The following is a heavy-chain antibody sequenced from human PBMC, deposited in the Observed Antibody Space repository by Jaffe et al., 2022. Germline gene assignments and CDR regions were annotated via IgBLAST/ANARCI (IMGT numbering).Heavy chain of an antibody. CDR2: IYTSGST. Sequence: QVQLQESGPGLVKPSQTLSLTCTVSGGSISSGSYYWSWIRQPAGKGLEWIGRIYTSGSTNYNPSLKSRVTISVDTSKNQFSLKLSSVTAADTAVYYCARENSYGYSSSWYSYYYYMDVWGKGTTVTVSS. CDR1: GGSISSGSYY. V-gene: IGHV4-61*02. D-gene: IGHD6-13*01. CDR3: ARENSYGYSSSWYSYYYYMDV. J-gene: IGHJ6*03.